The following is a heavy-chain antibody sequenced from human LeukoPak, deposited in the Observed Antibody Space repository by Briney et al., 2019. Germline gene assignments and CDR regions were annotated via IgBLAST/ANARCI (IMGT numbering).Heavy chain of an antibody. CDR2: ISAYNGNT. CDR3: ARDPRYSYGPREGLDY. CDR1: GYTFSSYG. Sequence: ASVKVSCKASGYTFSSYGISWVRQAPGQGLEWMGWISAYNGNTNYAQKFQGRVTMTRDTSISTAYMELSRLRSDDTAVYYCARDPRYSYGPREGLDYWGQGTLVTVSS. V-gene: IGHV1-18*01. D-gene: IGHD5-18*01. J-gene: IGHJ4*02.